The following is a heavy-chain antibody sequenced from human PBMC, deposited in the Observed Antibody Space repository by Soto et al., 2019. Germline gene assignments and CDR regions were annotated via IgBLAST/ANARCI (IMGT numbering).Heavy chain of an antibody. Sequence: PSETLSLTCAVYGGSLGGYDWSWVRQPPGKGLEWIGEINHSGSTNYNPSLKTRVTISVDTSKHQFSLRLSSVTAADSAIFYFAFYHYYDFWIGSRYGMDVWGRGTTVTVS. CDR1: GGSLGGYD. CDR3: AFYHYYDFWIGSRYGMDV. CDR2: INHSGST. V-gene: IGHV4-34*01. J-gene: IGHJ6*04. D-gene: IGHD3-3*01.